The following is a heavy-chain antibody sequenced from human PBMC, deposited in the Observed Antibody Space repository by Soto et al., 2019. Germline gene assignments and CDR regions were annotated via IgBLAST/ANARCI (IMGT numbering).Heavy chain of an antibody. D-gene: IGHD2-2*01. J-gene: IGHJ6*03. CDR3: PRHKVCSSTSSDYYYYMDV. Sequence: PGESLKISCKGSGYSFTSYWIGWVRQMPWKGLEWMGIIYPGDSDTRYSPSFPGQVTISADKSISTAYLPWSSLKASDPATYYCPRHKVCSSTSSDYYYYMDVWAKGTTVTVSS. CDR1: GYSFTSYW. CDR2: IYPGDSDT. V-gene: IGHV5-51*01.